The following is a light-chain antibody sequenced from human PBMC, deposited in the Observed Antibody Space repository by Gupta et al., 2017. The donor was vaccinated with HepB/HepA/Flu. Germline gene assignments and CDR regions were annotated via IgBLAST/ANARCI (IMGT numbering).Light chain of an antibody. V-gene: IGKV1-16*02. CDR3: QQYNCYPCT. CDR2: AAY. CDR1: QDINIY. J-gene: IGKJ2*02. Sequence: DMQLSQPPSSLSASVVDTVPITCRASQDINIYLAWFQQKPGKATKSLIYAAYSLQDGVPSKFSGSGSGTDFTLTISSLQPEDVASYYCQQYNCYPCTFGQGTQLEIK.